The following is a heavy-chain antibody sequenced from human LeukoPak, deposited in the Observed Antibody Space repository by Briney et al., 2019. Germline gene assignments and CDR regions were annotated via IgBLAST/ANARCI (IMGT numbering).Heavy chain of an antibody. Sequence: SETLSLTCTVSGGPISSYYWSWIRQPAGKGLEWIGRIYTSGSTNYNPSLKSRVTMSVDTSKNQFSLKLSSVTSADTAVYYCTKRKDSSGYYYLDAFDTWGQGTLVTVSS. D-gene: IGHD3-22*01. J-gene: IGHJ3*02. CDR3: TKRKDSSGYYYLDAFDT. CDR1: GGPISSYY. CDR2: IYTSGST. V-gene: IGHV4-4*07.